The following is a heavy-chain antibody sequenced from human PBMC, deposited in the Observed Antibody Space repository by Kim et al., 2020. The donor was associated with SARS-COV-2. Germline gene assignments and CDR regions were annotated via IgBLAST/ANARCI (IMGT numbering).Heavy chain of an antibody. CDR1: GFTFSSYW. Sequence: GGSLRLSCAASGFTFSSYWMSWVRQAPGKGLEWVANIKQDGSEKYYVDSVKGRFTISRDNAKNSLYLQMNSLRAEDTAVYYCARDRDTIFGVVTPPDYWGQGTMVTVSS. J-gene: IGHJ4*02. D-gene: IGHD3-3*01. CDR3: ARDRDTIFGVVTPPDY. CDR2: IKQDGSEK. V-gene: IGHV3-7*01.